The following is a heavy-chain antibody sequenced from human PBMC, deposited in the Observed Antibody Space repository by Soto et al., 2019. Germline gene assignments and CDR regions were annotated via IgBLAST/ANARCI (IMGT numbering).Heavy chain of an antibody. D-gene: IGHD6-19*01. CDR1: GFTFIKYA. Sequence: QVQLVQSGAEVKKPGASVNVSCKASGFTFIKYAMHWVRQAPGQRPAWMGWINAGNGNTRYSQRWQGRVTITRDTSASTASMDLSSLRSEDTAVYYCARDYADIAVAGIPLLAHWGQGTLVTVSS. CDR2: INAGNGNT. J-gene: IGHJ4*01. CDR3: ARDYADIAVAGIPLLAH. V-gene: IGHV1-3*01.